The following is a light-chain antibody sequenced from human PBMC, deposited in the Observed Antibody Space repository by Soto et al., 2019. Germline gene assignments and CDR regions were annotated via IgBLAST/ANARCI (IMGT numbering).Light chain of an antibody. J-gene: IGKJ5*01. CDR1: QGISSW. V-gene: IGKV1-12*01. CDR3: QQYNTFPIT. CDR2: DAS. Sequence: DIQMTQSPSSVSASLGDRVTITCRASQGISSWLAWYQQKPGGAPKLLIYDASSLQSALPSRFSGRGSGTEFTLTISSLQPDDFATYYCQQYNTFPITFGQGTRLEIK.